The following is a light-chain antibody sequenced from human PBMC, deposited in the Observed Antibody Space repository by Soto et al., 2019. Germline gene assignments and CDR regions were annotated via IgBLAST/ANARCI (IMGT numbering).Light chain of an antibody. CDR2: EDY. CDR3: QAWDINTAV. CDR1: KLGDKF. Sequence: SYELTQPPSVSVSPGQTASITCSGDKLGDKFACWYQQKPGQSPVLVIYEDYKRPSGIPGRFSGSNSGNTATLTISDTQAMDEADYYCQAWDINTAVFGTGTKLTVL. V-gene: IGLV3-1*01. J-gene: IGLJ1*01.